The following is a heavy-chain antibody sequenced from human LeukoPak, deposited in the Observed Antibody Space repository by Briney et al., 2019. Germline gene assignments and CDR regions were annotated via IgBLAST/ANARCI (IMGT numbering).Heavy chain of an antibody. D-gene: IGHD1-26*01. CDR3: ARHGSRRPIDY. CDR2: IYHSGST. CDR1: GYSISSGYY. J-gene: IGHJ4*02. Sequence: SETLSLTCTVSGYSISSGYYWGWIRQPPGKGLEWIGSIYHSGSTYYNPSLKSRVTISVDTSKNQFSLKLSSVTAADTAVYYCARHGSRRPIDYWGQGTLVTVSS. V-gene: IGHV4-38-2*02.